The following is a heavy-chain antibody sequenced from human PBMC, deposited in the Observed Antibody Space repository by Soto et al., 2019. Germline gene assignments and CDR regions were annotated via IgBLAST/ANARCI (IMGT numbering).Heavy chain of an antibody. J-gene: IGHJ4*02. CDR2: INHSGST. CDR3: ARGLGRNLDY. V-gene: IGHV4-34*01. CDR1: GGTFSGYY. Sequence: SQTHCLPWAVYGGTFSGYYWNWIRQPPGKGLEWIGEINHSGSTNYNPSLKGRVTISVDTSKNPFPLKLSYVTAANTAVYYCARGLGRNLDYLVKGTLDTVS.